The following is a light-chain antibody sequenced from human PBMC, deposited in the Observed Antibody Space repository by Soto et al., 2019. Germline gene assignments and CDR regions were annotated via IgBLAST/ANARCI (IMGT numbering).Light chain of an antibody. V-gene: IGLV2-23*01. CDR2: EGI. Sequence: QSALTQPASVSGSPGQSITISRTGTSSDVGSYNLVSWYQQHPGKAPKLMIYEGIKRPSGVSNRFSGSKSGNTASLTISGLQAEDEADYYCCSYAGSSTLVFGGGTKVTVL. CDR1: SSDVGSYNL. CDR3: CSYAGSSTLV. J-gene: IGLJ3*02.